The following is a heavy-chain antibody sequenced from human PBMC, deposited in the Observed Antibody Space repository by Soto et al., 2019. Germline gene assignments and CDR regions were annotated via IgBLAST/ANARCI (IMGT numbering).Heavy chain of an antibody. CDR1: GYTFTNYG. D-gene: IGHD1-1*01. Sequence: QVQLVQSGAEVKKPGATVKVSCKASGYTFTNYGISWVRQAPGQGLEWMGWISGYNGNTNYAQKVQDRVTMTTDTYTSIAYMELRSLRSDDTAVYYCARDRTTATPLGCFEYWGQGSLVTVSS. CDR2: ISGYNGNT. CDR3: ARDRTTATPLGCFEY. V-gene: IGHV1-18*01. J-gene: IGHJ4*02.